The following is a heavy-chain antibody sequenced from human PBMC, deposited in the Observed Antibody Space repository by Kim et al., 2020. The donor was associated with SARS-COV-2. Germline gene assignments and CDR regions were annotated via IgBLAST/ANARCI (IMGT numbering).Heavy chain of an antibody. D-gene: IGHD6-13*01. Sequence: YADSVKGRFTISRDNSKNTLYLQMNSLRAEDTAVYYCAKVVGSSSWYVGYWGQGTLVTVSS. CDR3: AKVVGSSSWYVGY. V-gene: IGHV3-23*01. J-gene: IGHJ4*02.